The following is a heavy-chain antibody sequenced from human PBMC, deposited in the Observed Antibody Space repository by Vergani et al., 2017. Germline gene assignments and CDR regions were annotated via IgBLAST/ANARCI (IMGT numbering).Heavy chain of an antibody. J-gene: IGHJ4*02. CDR2: IWYDGSNK. V-gene: IGHV3-33*01. Sequence: QVQLVESGGGVVQPGRSLRLSCAASGFTFSSYGMHWVRQAPGKGLEWVAVIWYDGSNKYYADSVKGRFTISRDNSKNTLYLQMNSLRAEDTAVYYCAREGGYCSSTSCYNFDYWGQGTLVTVSS. D-gene: IGHD2-2*02. CDR1: GFTFSSYG. CDR3: AREGGYCSSTSCYNFDY.